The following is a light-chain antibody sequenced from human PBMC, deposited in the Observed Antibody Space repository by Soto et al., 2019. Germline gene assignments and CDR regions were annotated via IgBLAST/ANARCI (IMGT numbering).Light chain of an antibody. CDR3: CSYAGSYWV. CDR1: SSDVGGYNY. Sequence: QSVLTQPRSVSGSPGQSVTISCTGTSSDVGGYNYVSWYQQHPGKAPKRMIYDVSKRPSGVPDRFSGSKSGNTASLTISGLQAEDEADYYCCSYAGSYWVFGGGTKLTVL. CDR2: DVS. J-gene: IGLJ3*02. V-gene: IGLV2-11*01.